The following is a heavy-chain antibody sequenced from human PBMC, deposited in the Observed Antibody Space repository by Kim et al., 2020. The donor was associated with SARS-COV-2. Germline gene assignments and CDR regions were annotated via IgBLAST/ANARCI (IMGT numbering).Heavy chain of an antibody. CDR1: GYTFTSYG. Sequence: ASVKVSCKASGYTFTSYGISWVRQAPGQGLEWMGWISAYNGNTNYAQKVQGRVTMTTDTSTSTAYMELRSLRSDDTAVYYCARAVDIGYCSSIVSRSSSCTLTYVQHWGQGTLVTVSS. CDR3: ARAVDIGYCSSIVSRSSSCTLTYVQH. D-gene: IGHD2-2*01. V-gene: IGHV1-18*01. CDR2: ISAYNGNT. J-gene: IGHJ1*01.